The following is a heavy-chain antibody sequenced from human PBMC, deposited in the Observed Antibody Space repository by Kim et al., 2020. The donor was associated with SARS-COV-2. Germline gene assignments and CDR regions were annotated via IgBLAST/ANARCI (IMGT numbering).Heavy chain of an antibody. CDR2: K. D-gene: IGHD3-22*01. Sequence: KRYSPSLKSRLTITKDTSKNQVVLTMTNMDPVDTATYYCAHMWLKGFDYWGQGTLVTVSS. V-gene: IGHV2-5*01. J-gene: IGHJ4*02. CDR3: AHMWLKGFDY.